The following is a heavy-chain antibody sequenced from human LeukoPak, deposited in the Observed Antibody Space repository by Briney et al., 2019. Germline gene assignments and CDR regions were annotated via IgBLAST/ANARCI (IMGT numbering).Heavy chain of an antibody. CDR3: ARGGNWNGGNYFDY. J-gene: IGHJ4*02. V-gene: IGHV3-48*04. CDR2: ISSSGSTI. CDR1: GFTFSSYS. Sequence: GGSLRLSCAASGFTFSSYSMNWVRQAPGKGLEWVSYISSSGSTIYYADSVKGRFTTSRDNAKNSLYLQMNSLRAEDTAVYYCARGGNWNGGNYFDYWGQGTLVTVSS. D-gene: IGHD1-1*01.